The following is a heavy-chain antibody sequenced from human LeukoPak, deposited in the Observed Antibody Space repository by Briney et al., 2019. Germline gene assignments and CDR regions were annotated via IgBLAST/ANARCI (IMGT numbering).Heavy chain of an antibody. Sequence: GASVKVSLKASGYTFTSYGLSWVRQAPGQGLEWMGWISAYNGNTNYAQKLQGRVTMTTDTSTSTAYMELRSLRSDDTAVYYCARDLLYFDWLAYWGQGTLVTVSS. CDR1: GYTFTSYG. D-gene: IGHD3-9*01. V-gene: IGHV1-18*01. CDR3: ARDLLYFDWLAY. J-gene: IGHJ4*02. CDR2: ISAYNGNT.